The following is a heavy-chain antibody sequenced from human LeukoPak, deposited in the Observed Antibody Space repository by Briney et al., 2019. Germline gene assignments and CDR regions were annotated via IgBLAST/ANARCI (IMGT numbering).Heavy chain of an antibody. J-gene: IGHJ4*02. CDR1: GFTFSSYA. D-gene: IGHD3-9*01. V-gene: IGHV3-30-3*01. CDR2: ISYDGSNK. CDR3: ARDRGTNQDYDILTGPGEGGFDY. Sequence: GGSLRLSCAASGFTFSSYAMHWVRQAPGKGLEWVAVISYDGSNKYYADSVKGRFTISRDNSKNTLYLQMNSLRAEDTAVYYCARDRGTNQDYDILTGPGEGGFDYWGQGTLVTVSS.